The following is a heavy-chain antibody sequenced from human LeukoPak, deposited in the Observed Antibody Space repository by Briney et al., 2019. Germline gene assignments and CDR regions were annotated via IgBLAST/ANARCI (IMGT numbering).Heavy chain of an antibody. CDR2: ISGSGGST. CDR1: GFTFSSYA. Sequence: GGSLRLSCAASGFTFSSYAMSWVRQAPGKGLEWVTAISGSGGSTYYADSVKGRFTISRDNSKNTLYLQMNSLRAEDTAVYYCARSQMSVPAADLDYWGQGTLVTVSS. J-gene: IGHJ4*02. D-gene: IGHD2-2*01. CDR3: ARSQMSVPAADLDY. V-gene: IGHV3-23*01.